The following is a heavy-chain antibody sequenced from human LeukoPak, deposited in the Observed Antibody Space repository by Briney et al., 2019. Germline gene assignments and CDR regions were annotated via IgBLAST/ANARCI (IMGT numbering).Heavy chain of an antibody. D-gene: IGHD3-10*01. Sequence: PGGSLRLSCAASGFTFSSYWMHWVRQAPGKGLEWVSYISSSGSTIYYADFVKGRFTISRDNAKNSLYLQMNSLRAEDTAVYYCAREHGSGGHMDVWGKGTTVTVSS. CDR1: GFTFSSYW. V-gene: IGHV3-48*04. CDR2: ISSSGSTI. J-gene: IGHJ6*03. CDR3: AREHGSGGHMDV.